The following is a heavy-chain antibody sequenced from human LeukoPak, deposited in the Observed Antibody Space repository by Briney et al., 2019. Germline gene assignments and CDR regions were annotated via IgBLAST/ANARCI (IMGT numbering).Heavy chain of an antibody. V-gene: IGHV3-23*01. Sequence: GGSLRLSCVASGFAFSDYAMSWARQAPGKGLEWVSDISGSGGSTYYADSVRGRFSLSRDNSKNTVYLQMNSLRAEDTAVYYCAKASGSYNAGDWGQGTLVTVSS. CDR3: AKASGSYNAGD. D-gene: IGHD3-10*01. CDR2: ISGSGGST. CDR1: GFAFSDYA. J-gene: IGHJ4*02.